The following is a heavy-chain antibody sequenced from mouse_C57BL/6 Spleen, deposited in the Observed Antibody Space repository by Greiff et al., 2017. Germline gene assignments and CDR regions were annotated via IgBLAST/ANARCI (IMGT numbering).Heavy chain of an antibody. Sequence: VQLQQSGAELVKPGASVKISCKASGYAFSSYWMNWVQQRPGKGLEWIGQIYPGDGDTNYNGKFKGKATLTADKSSSTAYMQLSSLTSEDSAVYFCARDYYGFDYWGQGTTLTVSS. J-gene: IGHJ2*01. CDR2: IYPGDGDT. V-gene: IGHV1-80*01. CDR1: GYAFSSYW. CDR3: ARDYYGFDY. D-gene: IGHD1-1*01.